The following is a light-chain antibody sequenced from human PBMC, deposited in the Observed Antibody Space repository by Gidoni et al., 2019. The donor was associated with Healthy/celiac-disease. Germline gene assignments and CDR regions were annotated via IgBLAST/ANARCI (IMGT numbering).Light chain of an antibody. CDR3: QQYNNWSLYT. J-gene: IGKJ2*01. Sequence: EIVMTQSPATLSVSPGERATLSCRASQSVTSNLAWYQQKPGQAPRLLIYGASTRATGIPARFSGSGSGTEVIITISSLQSEDFAVYYCQQYNNWSLYTFGQGTKLEIK. CDR2: GAS. V-gene: IGKV3-15*01. CDR1: QSVTSN.